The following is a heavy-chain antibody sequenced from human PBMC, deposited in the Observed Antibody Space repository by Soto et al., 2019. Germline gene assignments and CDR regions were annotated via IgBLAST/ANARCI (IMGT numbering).Heavy chain of an antibody. V-gene: IGHV1-69*06. D-gene: IGHD6-13*01. CDR1: GGTFSSYA. Sequence: GASVKVSCKASGGTFSSYAISWVRQAPGQGLEWMGGIIPIFGTANYAQKFQGRVTITADKSTSTAYMELSSLRSADTAVYYCARSEEQQLASFDYWGQGTLVTVSS. CDR2: IIPIFGTA. J-gene: IGHJ4*02. CDR3: ARSEEQQLASFDY.